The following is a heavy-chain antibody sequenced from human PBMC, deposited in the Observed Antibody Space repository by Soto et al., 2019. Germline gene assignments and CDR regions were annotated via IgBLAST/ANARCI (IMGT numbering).Heavy chain of an antibody. CDR1: GFTFSSYA. CDR2: ISYDGSNK. CDR3: ARMDGPNPGGTVTTFPFFDY. Sequence: QVQLVESGGGVVQPGRSLRLSCAASGFTFSSYAMHWVRQAPGKGLEWVAVISYDGSNKYYADSVKGRFTISRDNSKNTLYLQMNSLRAEDTAVYYCARMDGPNPGGTVTTFPFFDYWGQGTLVTVSS. J-gene: IGHJ4*02. V-gene: IGHV3-30-3*01. D-gene: IGHD4-17*01.